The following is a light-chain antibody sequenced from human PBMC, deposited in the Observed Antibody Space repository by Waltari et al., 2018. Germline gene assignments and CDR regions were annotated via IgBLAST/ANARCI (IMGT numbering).Light chain of an antibody. CDR3: CSYAGSYTLV. V-gene: IGLV2-11*01. CDR1: NSDVGGYNY. CDR2: DFT. J-gene: IGLJ3*02. Sequence: QSALTQPRSVSGSPGQSITISCTGTNSDVGGYNYVSWYQQHPGKAPKLMIYDFTKRPSGVPARFCGSESGDTASLTISGLQAEDEADYYCCSYAGSYTLVFGGGTKLTVL.